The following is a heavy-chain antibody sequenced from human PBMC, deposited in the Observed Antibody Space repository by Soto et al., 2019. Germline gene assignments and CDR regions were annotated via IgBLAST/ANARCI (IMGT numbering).Heavy chain of an antibody. CDR1: GYTFTSYA. CDR2: INAGNGNT. Sequence: ASVKVSCKASGYTFTSYAMHWVRQAPGQRLEWMGWINAGNGNTKYSQKFQGRVTITRDTSASTAYMELSSLRSEDTAVYYCARDGSRIYGMDVWGQGTTVTVSS. V-gene: IGHV1-3*01. J-gene: IGHJ6*02. CDR3: ARDGSRIYGMDV.